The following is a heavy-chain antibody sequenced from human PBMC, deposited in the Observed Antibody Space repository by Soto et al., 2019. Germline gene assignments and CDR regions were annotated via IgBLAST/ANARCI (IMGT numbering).Heavy chain of an antibody. CDR3: ARGRRYYYDSSGPLWFDY. CDR1: GGSISSGGYY. Sequence: QVQLQESGPGLVKPSQTLSLTCTVSGGSISSGGYYWSWIRQHPGKGLEWIGYIYYSGSTYYNPSLKSRVTISVDTSKNQFSLKLSSVTAADTAVYYCARGRRYYYDSSGPLWFDYWGQGTLVTVSS. V-gene: IGHV4-31*03. CDR2: IYYSGST. J-gene: IGHJ4*02. D-gene: IGHD3-22*01.